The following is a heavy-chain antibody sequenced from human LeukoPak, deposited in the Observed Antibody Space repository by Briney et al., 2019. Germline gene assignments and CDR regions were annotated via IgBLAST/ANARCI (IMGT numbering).Heavy chain of an antibody. CDR2: ISNSGGST. Sequence: PGGSLRLSCAASGFTFTTYAMNWVRQAPGKGLEWVSAISNSGGSTYYADSVKGRFTISRDNSKNTLYLQMNSLRAEDTARYYCAKYKLLSGGLDSWGQGTLVTVSS. CDR1: GFTFTTYA. CDR3: AKYKLLSGGLDS. V-gene: IGHV3-23*01. D-gene: IGHD1-1*01. J-gene: IGHJ5*01.